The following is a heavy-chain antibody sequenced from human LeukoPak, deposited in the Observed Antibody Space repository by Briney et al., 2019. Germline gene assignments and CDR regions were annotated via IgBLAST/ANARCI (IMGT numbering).Heavy chain of an antibody. CDR3: ARRGKVYYFDY. CDR1: GFTFSSYE. J-gene: IGHJ4*02. V-gene: IGHV3-48*03. CDR2: ISSSGSNI. D-gene: IGHD3-16*01. Sequence: GGSLRLSCAASGFTFSSYEMNWVREAPGKGLEWVSYISSSGSNIYYGDSVKGRFTISRDNAKNSLYLQMNSLRAEDTAVYYCARRGKVYYFDYWGQGTLVTVSS.